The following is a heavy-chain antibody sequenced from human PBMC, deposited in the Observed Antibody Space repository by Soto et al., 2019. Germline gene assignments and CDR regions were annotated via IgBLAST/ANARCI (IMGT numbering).Heavy chain of an antibody. D-gene: IGHD2-2*02. CDR1: GGTFSSYA. CDR2: INPSGGST. Sequence: ASVKVSCKASGGTFSSYAISWVRQAPGQGLEWMGIINPSGGSTSYAQKLQGRVTMTRDTSTSTVYMELSSLRSEDTAVYYCARDPDPIVVVPAAILLNDYYYGMDVWGQGTTVTVSS. V-gene: IGHV1-46*01. CDR3: ARDPDPIVVVPAAILLNDYYYGMDV. J-gene: IGHJ6*02.